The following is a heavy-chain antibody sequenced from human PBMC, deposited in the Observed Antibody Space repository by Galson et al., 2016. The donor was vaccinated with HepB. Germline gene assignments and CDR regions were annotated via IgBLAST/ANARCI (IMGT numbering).Heavy chain of an antibody. V-gene: IGHV1-3*04. Sequence: SVKVSCKASGYTFAKYTVQWLRQAPGQRLEWTGWINTGDGTTKYSQKFQGRVTFTRDTSASTAYMELSSLRSEDTAVYYCVREVAATFRFDFWGPGTLVTVSS. CDR3: VREVAATFRFDF. D-gene: IGHD1-26*01. CDR1: GYTFAKYT. CDR2: INTGDGTT. J-gene: IGHJ4*02.